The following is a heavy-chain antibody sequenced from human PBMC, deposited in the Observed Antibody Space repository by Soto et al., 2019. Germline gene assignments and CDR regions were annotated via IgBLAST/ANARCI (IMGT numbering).Heavy chain of an antibody. CDR3: AKGITDTGGYYYYSMDV. CDR2: ISGSGGIT. D-gene: IGHD3-16*01. J-gene: IGHJ6*02. V-gene: IGHV3-23*01. CDR1: GFTLSSYA. Sequence: GGSLRLSCAASGFTLSSYAISWVRQAPGKGLDWVSIISGSGGITYSADAVKGRVTIARDNTNNILYLQMNSLRAEDTAVYYCAKGITDTGGYYYYSMDVWVQGTAVAVSS.